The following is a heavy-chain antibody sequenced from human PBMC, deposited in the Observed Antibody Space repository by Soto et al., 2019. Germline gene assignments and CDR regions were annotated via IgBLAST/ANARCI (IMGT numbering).Heavy chain of an antibody. J-gene: IGHJ6*02. D-gene: IGHD6-19*01. CDR1: GYILSDYC. Sequence: RASVEVSCKSSGYILSDYCIHWVRQAPGQGLEWLGWMKPDDGGPNYAQNFQGRVIMTRDTSTDTDYMELTRLTSDDTAVYFCVRDLRRQWRRLDPESYTGMDVWGQGTTVTVS. CDR3: VRDLRRQWRRLDPESYTGMDV. V-gene: IGHV1-2*02. CDR2: MKPDDGGP.